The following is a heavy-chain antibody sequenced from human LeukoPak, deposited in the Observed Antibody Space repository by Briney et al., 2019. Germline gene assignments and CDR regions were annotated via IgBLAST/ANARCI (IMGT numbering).Heavy chain of an antibody. CDR1: GFTFSSHS. Sequence: GGSLRLSCAASGFTFSSHSMNWVRQAPGKGLEWVSSISSSSSYIYYADSVKGRFTISRDNAKNSLYLQMNSLRAEDTAVYYCARDLTWLVQVWGQGTLVTVSS. CDR2: ISSSSSYI. V-gene: IGHV3-21*01. D-gene: IGHD6-19*01. J-gene: IGHJ4*02. CDR3: ARDLTWLVQV.